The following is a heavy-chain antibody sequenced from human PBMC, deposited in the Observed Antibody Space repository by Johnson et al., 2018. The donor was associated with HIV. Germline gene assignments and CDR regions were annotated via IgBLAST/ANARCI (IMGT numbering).Heavy chain of an antibody. CDR2: IGTAGDT. CDR1: GFTFSSYD. V-gene: IGHV3-13*01. D-gene: IGHD1-14*01. CDR3: ARASAVFDAFDI. Sequence: VQLVESGGGVVWPGRSLRLSCAASGFTFSSYDMHWVRQATGKGLEWVSAIGTAGDTYYPGSVKGRFTISRENVKNSLYLQMNSLRAEDTAVYYCARASAVFDAFDIWGQGTMVTVSS. J-gene: IGHJ3*02.